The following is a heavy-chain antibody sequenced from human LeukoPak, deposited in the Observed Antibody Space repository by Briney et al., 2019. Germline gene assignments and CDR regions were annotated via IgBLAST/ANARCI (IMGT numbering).Heavy chain of an antibody. CDR2: ISGSAART. CDR3: AKRGPGSPESGKYYFDY. Sequence: GGSLRLSCAASGFTFSSHAMTWVRQAPGRGLEWVSAISGSAARTFYADSVKGRFTISRDNSKNTLSLQMNSLRAEDTAVYYCAKRGPGSPESGKYYFDYWGQGTLVTVSS. V-gene: IGHV3-23*01. CDR1: GFTFSSHA. J-gene: IGHJ4*02. D-gene: IGHD3-10*01.